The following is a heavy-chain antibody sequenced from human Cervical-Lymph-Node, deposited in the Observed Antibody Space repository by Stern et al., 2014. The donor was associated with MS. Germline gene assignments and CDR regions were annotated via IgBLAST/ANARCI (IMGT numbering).Heavy chain of an antibody. CDR3: ATDYNY. Sequence: VQLVQSGAEGKKPGASVKVSCKASGSTLSEFSMHWVRQAPGKGLEWMGNFDPEDGEAIYAQRFQGRVTMTADTSTDTAYMELSSLRSEDTAVYYCATDYNYWGQGTLVTVSS. D-gene: IGHD4-11*01. CDR2: FDPEDGEA. V-gene: IGHV1-24*01. CDR1: GSTLSEFS. J-gene: IGHJ4*02.